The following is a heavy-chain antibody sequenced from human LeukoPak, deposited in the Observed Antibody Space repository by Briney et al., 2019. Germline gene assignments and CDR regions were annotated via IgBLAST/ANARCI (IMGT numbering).Heavy chain of an antibody. D-gene: IGHD6-19*01. Sequence: SVKVSCKASGGTFSSYAISWVRQAPGQGLEWMGGIIPIFGTANYAQKFQGRVTITADESTSAAYMELSSLRSEDTAVYYCAREGSGWTSGYFDYWGQGTLVTVSS. J-gene: IGHJ4*02. CDR1: GGTFSSYA. CDR2: IIPIFGTA. V-gene: IGHV1-69*13. CDR3: AREGSGWTSGYFDY.